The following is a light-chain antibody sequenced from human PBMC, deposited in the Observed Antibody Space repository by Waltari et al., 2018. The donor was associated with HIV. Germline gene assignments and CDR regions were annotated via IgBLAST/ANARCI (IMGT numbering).Light chain of an antibody. J-gene: IGKJ1*01. CDR2: TAS. Sequence: SVGDRVTITCRASQDISNSLAWYQQKVGEAPKLLLYTASLLESGVPSRFSGRGSGTVYTLTISSLQPEDFATYYCQQYYSSLWTFGQGTKVEIK. CDR1: QDISNS. V-gene: IGKV1-NL1*01. CDR3: QQYYSSLWT.